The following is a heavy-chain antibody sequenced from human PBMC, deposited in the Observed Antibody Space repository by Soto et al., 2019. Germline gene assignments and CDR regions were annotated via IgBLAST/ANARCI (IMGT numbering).Heavy chain of an antibody. J-gene: IGHJ3*02. CDR3: GRDSLPVDTAMVLAFDI. Sequence: QVQLVQSGAEVKKPGASVKVSCKASGYTFTSYGISWVRQAPGQGLEWMGWISAYNGNTNYAQKLQGRVTMTTDTSTGTGYMELRRPRSDGTAVDLCGRDSLPVDTAMVLAFDIWGQGTMVTVSS. CDR1: GYTFTSYG. CDR2: ISAYNGNT. V-gene: IGHV1-18*01. D-gene: IGHD5-18*01.